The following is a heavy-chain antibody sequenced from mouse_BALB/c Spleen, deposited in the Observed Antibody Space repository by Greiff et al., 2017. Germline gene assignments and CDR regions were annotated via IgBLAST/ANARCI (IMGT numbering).Heavy chain of an antibody. CDR2: IWRGGST. CDR1: GFSLTSYG. D-gene: IGHD2-14*01. J-gene: IGHJ4*01. V-gene: IGHV2-5-1*01. CDR3: AKRRYDGSYAMDY. Sequence: QVQLKESGPSLVQPSQSLSITCTVSGFSLTSYGVHWVRQSPGKGLEWLGVIWRGGSTDYNAAFMSRLSITKDNSKSQVFFKMNSLQADDTAIYYCAKRRYDGSYAMDYWGQGTSVTVSS.